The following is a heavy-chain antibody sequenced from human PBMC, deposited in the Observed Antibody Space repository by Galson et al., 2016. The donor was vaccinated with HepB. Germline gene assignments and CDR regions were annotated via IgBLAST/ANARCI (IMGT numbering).Heavy chain of an antibody. CDR3: AKLSGAIAMEFDY. CDR1: GFTFSSYA. D-gene: IGHD1-1*01. J-gene: IGHJ4*02. Sequence: SLRLSCAASGFTFSSYAMSWVRQAPGKGLEWVSGISGSGGDTYYEDSVKGRFTISRDNSKNTLHLRMNSLRAEDTAIYYCAKLSGAIAMEFDYWGQGTQVTVSS. CDR2: ISGSGGDT. V-gene: IGHV3-23*01.